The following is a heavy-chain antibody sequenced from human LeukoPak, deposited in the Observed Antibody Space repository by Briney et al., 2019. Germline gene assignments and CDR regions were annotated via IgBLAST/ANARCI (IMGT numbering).Heavy chain of an antibody. J-gene: IGHJ4*02. V-gene: IGHV3-74*01. CDR2: ITNDGSST. CDR3: ARDNDYYDSSGSFDY. CDR1: GLTFSSHW. D-gene: IGHD3-22*01. Sequence: GGSLRLSCAASGLTFSSHWMHWVRQAPGKGLVWVSRITNDGSSTTYADSVKGRFTISRDNAKNTLCLQMNSLRAEDTAVYYCARDNDYYDSSGSFDYWGQGTLVTVSS.